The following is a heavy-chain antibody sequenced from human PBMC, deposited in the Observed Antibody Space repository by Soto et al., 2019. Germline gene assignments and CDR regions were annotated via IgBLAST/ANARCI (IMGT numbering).Heavy chain of an antibody. D-gene: IGHD1-7*01. J-gene: IGHJ4*02. CDR3: ARGSWNYGYFDF. CDR1: GFTFSTYG. Sequence: QVQLVESGGGVVQPGRSLRLSCAVSGFTFSTYGMHWVRQAPGKGLEWVAVIWYDGGNKYYSDSLKGRFTISRDTSRNTLYLQMNSLRAEDTAVYYCARGSWNYGYFDFWGQGTLVTVSS. CDR2: IWYDGGNK. V-gene: IGHV3-33*01.